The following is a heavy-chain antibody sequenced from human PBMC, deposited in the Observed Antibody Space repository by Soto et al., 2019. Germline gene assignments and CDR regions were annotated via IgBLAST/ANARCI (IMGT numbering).Heavy chain of an antibody. D-gene: IGHD6-13*01. CDR3: ARIIAVAGTSDWFDP. Sequence: SETLSLTWPVSGRSLGSSTHYWGWLRQPAGKGLEWIGSIYYSGSTYYNPTLKSRVTISIDTSKNPVSLKLSSVTAADTAVYYCARIIAVAGTSDWFDPWGQGTLVTVSS. V-gene: IGHV4-39*01. CDR1: GRSLGSSTHY. CDR2: IYYSGST. J-gene: IGHJ5*02.